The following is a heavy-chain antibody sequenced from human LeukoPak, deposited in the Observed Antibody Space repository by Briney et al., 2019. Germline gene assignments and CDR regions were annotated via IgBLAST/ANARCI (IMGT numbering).Heavy chain of an antibody. Sequence: GGSLRLSCAASGFTFSNYSMNWVRQAPGKGLEWVSWISSTSNTIYYADSVKGRFTISRDNAKNSLDLQMNSQRDEDTAVYYCARPSRSTGPAYWGQGTLVTVSS. CDR3: ARPSRSTGPAY. V-gene: IGHV3-48*02. CDR1: GFTFSNYS. CDR2: ISSTSNTI. D-gene: IGHD2-2*01. J-gene: IGHJ4*02.